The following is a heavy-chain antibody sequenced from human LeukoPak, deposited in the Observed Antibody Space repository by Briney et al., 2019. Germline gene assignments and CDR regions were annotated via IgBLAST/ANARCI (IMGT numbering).Heavy chain of an antibody. Sequence: GRSLRLSCAASGFTFDDYAMHWVRQAPGKGLEWVSGISWNSGSIGYVDSVRGRFSISRDNAKNSLYLQMNSLRAEDTAVYYCAELGITMIGGVWGKGTTVTISS. CDR3: AELGITMIGGV. J-gene: IGHJ6*04. CDR2: ISWNSGSI. D-gene: IGHD3-10*02. V-gene: IGHV3-9*01. CDR1: GFTFDDYA.